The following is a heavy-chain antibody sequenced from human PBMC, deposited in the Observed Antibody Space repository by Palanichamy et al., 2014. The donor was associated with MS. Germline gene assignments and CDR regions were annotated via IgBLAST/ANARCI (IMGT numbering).Heavy chain of an antibody. V-gene: IGHV4-34*01. Sequence: QVHLQQWGARLLKPSETLSLTCAVSGGSFSAYYWSWIRQPPGKGLEWIGEINHSGSTIYHPSLKSRVTISVDMSKNQFSLNLNSVAAADTAVYYCARGRKGCSSTSCYMKFDVWGQGSLISVSS. J-gene: IGHJ4*02. CDR2: INHSGST. CDR3: ARGRKGCSSTSCYMKFDV. CDR1: GGSFSAYY. D-gene: IGHD2-2*02.